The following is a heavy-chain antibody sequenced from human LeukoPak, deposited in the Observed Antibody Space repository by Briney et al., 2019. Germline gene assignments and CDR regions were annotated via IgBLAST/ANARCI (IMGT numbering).Heavy chain of an antibody. CDR3: AKDMGGRLVNFDY. Sequence: GGSLRLSCAASRFTFSNYAMHWVRQAPGKGLEWVAVISYDGVNQYYADSVKGRFTISRDNSKNTLYLQMNSLRAEDTALYYCAKDMGGRLVNFDYWGQGTLVTVSS. J-gene: IGHJ4*02. CDR2: ISYDGVNQ. CDR1: RFTFSNYA. V-gene: IGHV3-30*04. D-gene: IGHD3-16*01.